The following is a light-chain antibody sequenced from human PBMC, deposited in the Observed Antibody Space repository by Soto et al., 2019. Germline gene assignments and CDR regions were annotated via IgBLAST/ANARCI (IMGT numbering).Light chain of an antibody. CDR3: QQYNSYSPRT. V-gene: IGKV1-5*03. CDR2: KAS. Sequence: DIQMTQSPSTLSGSVGDRVTITCXASQTISSWLAWYQQKPGKAPKLLIYKASTLKSGVPSRFSGSGSGTEFTLTISSLQPDDFATYYCQQYNSYSPRTFGQGTKVDIK. J-gene: IGKJ1*01. CDR1: QTISSW.